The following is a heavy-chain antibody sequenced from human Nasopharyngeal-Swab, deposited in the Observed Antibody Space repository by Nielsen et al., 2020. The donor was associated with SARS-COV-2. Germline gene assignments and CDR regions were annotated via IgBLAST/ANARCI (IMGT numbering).Heavy chain of an antibody. V-gene: IGHV1-69*13. D-gene: IGHD3-22*01. Sequence: SVKVSCKASGGTFSSYAISWVRQAPGQGLEWMGGIIPIFGTANYAQKFQGRVTITADESTSTAYMELSSLRSEDTAVYYCARVGITMIVVASDAFDIWGQGTMVTVSS. CDR3: ARVGITMIVVASDAFDI. CDR1: GGTFSSYA. J-gene: IGHJ3*02. CDR2: IIPIFGTA.